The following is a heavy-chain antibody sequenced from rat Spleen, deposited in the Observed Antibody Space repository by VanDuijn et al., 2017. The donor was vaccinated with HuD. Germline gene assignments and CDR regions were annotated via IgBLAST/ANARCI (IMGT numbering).Heavy chain of an antibody. CDR2: IIYDGSST. V-gene: IGHV5-7*01. Sequence: EVQLVESGGGLVQPGRSLKLSCAASGFTFSDYKMAWVRQAPTKGLEWVATIIYDGSSTYYRDSVKGRFIISRDNARSTLYLQMDSLRSEDTATYYCARHEVPGDYWGQGVMVTVSS. J-gene: IGHJ2*01. CDR3: ARHEVPGDY. D-gene: IGHD1-4*01. CDR1: GFTFSDYK.